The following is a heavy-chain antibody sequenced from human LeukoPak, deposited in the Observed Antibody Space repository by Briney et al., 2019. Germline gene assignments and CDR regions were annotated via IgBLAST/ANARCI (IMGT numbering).Heavy chain of an antibody. J-gene: IGHJ4*02. Sequence: GASVKVSCKASGGTFSSYAISWVRQAPGQGLEWMGGIIPIFGTANYAQKFQGRVTITADESTSTACMELSSLRSEDTAVYYCARGSYSSSWYYFDYWGQGTLVTVSS. CDR3: ARGSYSSSWYYFDY. CDR1: GGTFSSYA. CDR2: IIPIFGTA. D-gene: IGHD6-13*01. V-gene: IGHV1-69*13.